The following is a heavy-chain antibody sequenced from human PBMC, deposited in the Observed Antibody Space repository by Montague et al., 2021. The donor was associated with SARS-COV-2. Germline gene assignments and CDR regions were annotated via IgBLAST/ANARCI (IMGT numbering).Heavy chain of an antibody. J-gene: IGHJ1*01. CDR1: GFTFSSYW. V-gene: IGHV3-74*01. CDR2: INSDGSST. CDR3: ASLNYYDSSGYYSGGTPDEYFQH. D-gene: IGHD3-22*01. Sequence: SLRLSGAASGFTFSSYWMHWVRQAPGKGLVWVSRINSDGSSTSYADSVKGRFTISRDNAKNSLYLQMNSLRAEDTAVYYCASLNYYDSSGYYSGGTPDEYFQHWGQGTLVTVSS.